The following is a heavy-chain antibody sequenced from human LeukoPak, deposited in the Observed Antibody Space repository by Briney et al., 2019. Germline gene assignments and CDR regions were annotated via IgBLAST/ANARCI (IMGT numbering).Heavy chain of an antibody. CDR3: ARPSRISSGYLIDAFDI. Sequence: GRSLRLSCAASGFTFSSYSMNWVRQAPGKGLEWVSYISSSSSTIYYADSVKGRFTISRDNAKNSLYLQMNSLRAEDTAVYYCARPSRISSGYLIDAFDIWGQGTMVTVSS. V-gene: IGHV3-48*04. CDR1: GFTFSSYS. J-gene: IGHJ3*02. CDR2: ISSSSSTI. D-gene: IGHD3-22*01.